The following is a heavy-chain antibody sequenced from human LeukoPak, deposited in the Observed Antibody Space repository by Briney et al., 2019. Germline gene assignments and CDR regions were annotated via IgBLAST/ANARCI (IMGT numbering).Heavy chain of an antibody. CDR1: GFNITSNY. Sequence: RAGGSLRLSCAASGFNITSNYMNWVRQAPGKGLEWVAIIYSGGFTYYRDSVKGRFTIYRDNSKNTVYLQMNSLRVEDTAVYYCARVWEGDTMIPRKYDAFDIWGQGTMVTVSS. J-gene: IGHJ3*02. CDR3: ARVWEGDTMIPRKYDAFDI. CDR2: IYSGGFT. V-gene: IGHV3-66*01. D-gene: IGHD3-22*01.